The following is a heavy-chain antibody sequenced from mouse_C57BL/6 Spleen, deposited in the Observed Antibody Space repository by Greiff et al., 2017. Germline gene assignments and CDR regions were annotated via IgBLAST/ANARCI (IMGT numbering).Heavy chain of an antibody. V-gene: IGHV1-59*01. CDR2: IDPSDSYT. J-gene: IGHJ1*03. Sequence: VQLQQPGAELVRPGTSVKLSCKASGYTFTSYWMHWVKQRPGQGLEWIGVIDPSDSYTNYNQKFKGKATLTVDTSSSTAYMQLSSLTSEDSAVYYCARWGLLPGYFDVWGTGTTVTVSS. CDR1: GYTFTSYW. CDR3: ARWGLLPGYFDV. D-gene: IGHD2-3*01.